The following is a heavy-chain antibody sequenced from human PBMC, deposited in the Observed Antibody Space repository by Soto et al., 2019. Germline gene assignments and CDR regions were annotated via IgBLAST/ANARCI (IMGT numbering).Heavy chain of an antibody. Sequence: PGGSLRLSCAASGFTFSSDAMGGVRQAPMKGLEWVSASSGSGGSTYYADSVKGRFTISRDNSKNTLYLQMNSLRAEHTAVYYCAKDLGAAAVYYYYYGMDVWGQGTTVTV. CDR2: SSGSGGST. CDR3: AKDLGAAAVYYYYYGMDV. J-gene: IGHJ6*02. D-gene: IGHD6-13*01. V-gene: IGHV3-23*01. CDR1: GFTFSSDA.